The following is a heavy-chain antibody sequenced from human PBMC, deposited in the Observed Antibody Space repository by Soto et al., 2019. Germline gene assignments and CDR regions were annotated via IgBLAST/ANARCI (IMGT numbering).Heavy chain of an antibody. CDR2: ISHSGTTI. CDR1: GFTFSDYY. Sequence: QLHLVESGGDLVKPGGSLRLSCVASGFTFSDYYMSWIRQAPGKGLEWISYISHSGTTIHYADSVKGRFTISRDNAKNSLYLQMNSLRAGDTAVYSCARGVKKYSSSYYMDGWGKGTTVTVSS. V-gene: IGHV3-11*01. CDR3: ARGVKKYSSSYYMDG. D-gene: IGHD6-6*01. J-gene: IGHJ6*03.